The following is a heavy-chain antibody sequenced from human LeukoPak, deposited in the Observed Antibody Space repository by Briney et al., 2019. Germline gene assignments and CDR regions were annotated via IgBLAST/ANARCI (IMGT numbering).Heavy chain of an antibody. CDR1: GGSISSGGYY. J-gene: IGHJ4*02. Sequence: SETLSLTCTVSGGSISSGGYYWSWIRQHPGKGLEWIGYIYYSGSTYYNPSLKSRVTISVDTSKNQFSLKLSSVTAADTAVYYCARERWLQRMGFDYWGQETLVTVSS. CDR2: IYYSGST. D-gene: IGHD5-24*01. V-gene: IGHV4-31*03. CDR3: ARERWLQRMGFDY.